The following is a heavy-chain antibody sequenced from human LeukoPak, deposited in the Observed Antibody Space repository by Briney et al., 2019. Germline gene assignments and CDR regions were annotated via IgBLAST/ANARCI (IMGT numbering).Heavy chain of an antibody. V-gene: IGHV3-7*02. CDR2: IKQDGSEK. J-gene: IGHJ3*02. CDR1: GFTFSSNW. CDR3: AKIRAYVFDI. Sequence: GGSLRLSCAASGFTFSSNWVSWVRQAPGRGLEWVAHIKQDGSEKYYVDSVKGRFTISRDNAKNSLYLQMNSLRAEDTAVYYCAKIRAYVFDIWGQGTMVTVSS.